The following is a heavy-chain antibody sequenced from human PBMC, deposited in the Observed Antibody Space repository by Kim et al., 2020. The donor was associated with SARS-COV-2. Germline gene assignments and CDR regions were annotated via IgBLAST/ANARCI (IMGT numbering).Heavy chain of an antibody. D-gene: IGHD1-1*01. Sequence: SLKSRVTISVDTSKNQFSLKLSSVTAADTAVYYCASAGTGTTIRGAFDIWGQGTMVTVSS. V-gene: IGHV4-31*02. J-gene: IGHJ3*02. CDR3: ASAGTGTTIRGAFDI.